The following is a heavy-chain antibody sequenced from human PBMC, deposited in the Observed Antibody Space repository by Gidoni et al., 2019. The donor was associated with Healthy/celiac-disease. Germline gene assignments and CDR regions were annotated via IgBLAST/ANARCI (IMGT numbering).Heavy chain of an antibody. V-gene: IGHV3-23*01. CDR3: ARYPYYFDY. CDR2: ISGRGGST. CDR1: GFTFSSYA. J-gene: IGHJ4*02. D-gene: IGHD1-20*01. Sequence: VPLLESVGGLVQPGGSLRLPCASPGFTFSSYAMSWVRQAPGKGLEWVSAISGRGGSTDYADSVKGRFTISRDNSKNTLYLQMNSLRAEDTAVYYCARYPYYFDYWGQGTLVTVSS.